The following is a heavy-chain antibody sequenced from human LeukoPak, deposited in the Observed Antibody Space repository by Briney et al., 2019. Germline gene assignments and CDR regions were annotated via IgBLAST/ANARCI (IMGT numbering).Heavy chain of an antibody. CDR2: IKQDGSEK. CDR1: GFTFSSYW. V-gene: IGHV3-7*01. J-gene: IGHJ5*02. D-gene: IGHD1-14*01. CDR3: ARDRVTVNNWFDP. Sequence: GGSLRLSCSASGFTFSSYWMSWVRQAPGKGLEWVANIKQDGSEKYYVDSVKGRFTISRDNAKNSLYPQMNSLRAEDTAVYYCARDRVTVNNWFDPWGQGTLVTVSS.